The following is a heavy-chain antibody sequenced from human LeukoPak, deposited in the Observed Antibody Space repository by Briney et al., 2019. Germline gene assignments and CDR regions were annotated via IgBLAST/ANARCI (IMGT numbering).Heavy chain of an antibody. J-gene: IGHJ4*02. CDR3: ARTAVTPSSSLLIDY. CDR1: GGSISSYY. D-gene: IGHD6-6*01. Sequence: SETLSLTCTVSGGSISSYYWSWIRQPPGKGLEWIGYISYSGSTYCNPSLKSRVTISVDTSKNQFSLKLSSVTAADTAVYYCARTAVTPSSSLLIDYWGQGTLVTVSS. V-gene: IGHV4-59*12. CDR2: ISYSGST.